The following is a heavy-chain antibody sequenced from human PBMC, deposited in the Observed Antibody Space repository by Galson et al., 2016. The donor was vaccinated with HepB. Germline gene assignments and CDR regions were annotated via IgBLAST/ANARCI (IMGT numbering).Heavy chain of an antibody. CDR1: GGSITTYY. Sequence: SETLSLTCTVSGGSITTYYWSWIRQPPGMGLEWIAFSHSSGATSYSPSLNSRVTISVDTPKSQFSLRLRSVTAADTAVYYCARNAPKLGITDAFDIWGQGAMVTVSS. D-gene: IGHD1-14*01. V-gene: IGHV4-59*01. CDR2: SHSSGAT. J-gene: IGHJ3*02. CDR3: ARNAPKLGITDAFDI.